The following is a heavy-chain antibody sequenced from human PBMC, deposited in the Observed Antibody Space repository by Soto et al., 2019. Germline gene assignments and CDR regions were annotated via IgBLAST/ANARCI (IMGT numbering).Heavy chain of an antibody. CDR1: GFTFSSYG. CDR3: ARDPGMTSYYFDY. CDR2: IWYDGSKK. D-gene: IGHD1-1*01. J-gene: IGHJ4*02. V-gene: IGHV3-33*01. Sequence: GGSLRLSCAASGFTFSSYGMHWVRQAPGKGLEWVAVIWYDGSKKYYADSVKGRFTISRDDSKNTLYLQMNSLRAEDTAVYYCARDPGMTSYYFDYWGQGTLVTVSS.